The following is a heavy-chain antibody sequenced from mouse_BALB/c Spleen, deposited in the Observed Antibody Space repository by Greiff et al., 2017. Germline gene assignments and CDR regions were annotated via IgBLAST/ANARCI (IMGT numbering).Heavy chain of an antibody. CDR3: ARTTEGAY. V-gene: IGHV5-9-3*01. J-gene: IGHJ3*01. CDR1: GFTFSSYA. D-gene: IGHD1-1*01. Sequence: EVQRVESGGGLVKPGGSLKLSCAASGFTFSSYAMSWVRQTPEKRLEWVATISSGGSYTYYPDSVKGRFTISRDNAKNTLYLQMSSLRSEDTAMYYCARTTEGAYWGQGTLVTVSA. CDR2: ISSGGSYT.